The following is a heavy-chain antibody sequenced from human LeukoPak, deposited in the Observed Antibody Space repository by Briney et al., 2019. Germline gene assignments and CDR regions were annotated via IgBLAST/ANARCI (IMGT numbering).Heavy chain of an antibody. Sequence: GGSLRLSCAASGLTFSTSEMNWVRQAPGKGLEWVSYISSTGSTIYYADSVQGRFTISRDNTKKSLYLQMTGLRVEDTAIYYCARVSTIMTTYWFDPWGQGALVSVSS. V-gene: IGHV3-48*03. D-gene: IGHD4-11*01. CDR3: ARVSTIMTTYWFDP. CDR2: ISSTGSTI. J-gene: IGHJ5*02. CDR1: GLTFSTSE.